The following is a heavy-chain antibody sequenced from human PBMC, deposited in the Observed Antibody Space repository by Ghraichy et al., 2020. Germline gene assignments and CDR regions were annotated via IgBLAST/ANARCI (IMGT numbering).Heavy chain of an antibody. CDR1: GGSISSSSYY. V-gene: IGHV4-39*07. CDR2: IYYSGST. Sequence: SETLSLTCTVSGGSISSSSYYWGWIRQPPRKGLEWIGSIYYSGSTYYNPSLKSRVTISVDTSKNQFSLKLSSVTAADTAVYYCADAVVYYDSSGPFDYWGQGTLVTVSS. J-gene: IGHJ4*02. D-gene: IGHD3-22*01. CDR3: ADAVVYYDSSGPFDY.